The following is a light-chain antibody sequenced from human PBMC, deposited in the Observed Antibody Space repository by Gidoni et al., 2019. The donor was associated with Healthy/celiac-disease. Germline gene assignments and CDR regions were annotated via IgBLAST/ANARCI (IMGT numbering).Light chain of an antibody. Sequence: SSELTQDPAVSVALGQTVRITCQGDSLRSYYASWYQQKPGQAPVLVIYGKNNRPSGIPDRFSGYSSVNTASLTITGAQAEDEADYYCNSRDSSGNHWVFGGGTKLTVL. CDR1: SLRSYY. V-gene: IGLV3-19*01. CDR3: NSRDSSGNHWV. J-gene: IGLJ3*02. CDR2: GKN.